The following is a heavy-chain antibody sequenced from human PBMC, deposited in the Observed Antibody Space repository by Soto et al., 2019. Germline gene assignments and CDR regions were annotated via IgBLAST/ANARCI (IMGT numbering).Heavy chain of an antibody. D-gene: IGHD6-6*01. Sequence: ASVKVSCKASGYTFTSYSISWVRQAPGQGLEWMGWISVYNGNTNYAQKLQGRVTMTTDTSTSTAYMELRSLRSDDTRVYCCARDRRIAARPNADYWGQGTLVTVSS. CDR2: ISVYNGNT. J-gene: IGHJ4*02. V-gene: IGHV1-18*01. CDR1: GYTFTSYS. CDR3: ARDRRIAARPNADY.